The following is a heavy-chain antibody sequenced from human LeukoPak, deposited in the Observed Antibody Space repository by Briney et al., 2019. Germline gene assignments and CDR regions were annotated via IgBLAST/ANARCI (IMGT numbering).Heavy chain of an antibody. CDR3: AKSAQESGFYYYYYMDV. CDR2: ISWDGGST. J-gene: IGHJ6*03. CDR1: GFTFDDYA. Sequence: GGSLRLSCAASGFTFDDYAMHWVRQAPGKGLEWVSLISWDGGSTYYADSVKGRFTISRDNSKNSLYLQMNSLRAEDTALYYCAKSAQESGFYYYYYMDVWGKGTMVTVSS. V-gene: IGHV3-43D*03. D-gene: IGHD6-25*01.